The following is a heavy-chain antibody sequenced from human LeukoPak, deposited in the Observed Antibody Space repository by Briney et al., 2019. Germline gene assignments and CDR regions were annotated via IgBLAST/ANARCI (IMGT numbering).Heavy chain of an antibody. CDR1: GGYISSYF. CDR2: ISSSGST. J-gene: IGHJ4*02. Sequence: SEILSLTCTVSGGYISSYFWSWIRQPSGQGMEWIGYISSSGSTDYNPSLKSRVTISVDTSRNQFSLRLASVTAADTAVYYCARVADRFGYNYGIDEYFDYWGQGTLVTVSS. CDR3: ARVADRFGYNYGIDEYFDY. V-gene: IGHV4-59*12. D-gene: IGHD5-18*01.